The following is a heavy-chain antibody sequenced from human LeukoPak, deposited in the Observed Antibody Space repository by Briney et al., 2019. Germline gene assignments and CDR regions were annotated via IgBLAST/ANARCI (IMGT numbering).Heavy chain of an antibody. Sequence: SETLSLTCAVYGGSFSGYYWSWIRQPPGKGLEWIGEINHSGSTNYNPSLKSRVNIYIDISKNQFSLELRSVTAADTAVYYCARRSYSASFDPWGQGSLVTVSS. CDR3: ARRSYSASFDP. D-gene: IGHD2-21*01. CDR1: GGSFSGYY. J-gene: IGHJ5*02. V-gene: IGHV4-34*01. CDR2: INHSGST.